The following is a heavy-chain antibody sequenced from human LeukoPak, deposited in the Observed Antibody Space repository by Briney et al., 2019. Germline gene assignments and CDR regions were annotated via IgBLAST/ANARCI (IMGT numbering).Heavy chain of an antibody. V-gene: IGHV1-2*04. CDR1: GGTFSSYA. CDR3: ARSGYCSSTSCYFYWFDP. J-gene: IGHJ5*02. D-gene: IGHD2-2*01. Sequence: ASVKVSCKASGGTFSSYAFSWVRQAPGQGLEWMGWINPNSGGTNYAQKFQGWVTMTRDTSISTAYMELSRLRSDDTAVYYCARSGYCSSTSCYFYWFDPWGQGTLVTVSS. CDR2: INPNSGGT.